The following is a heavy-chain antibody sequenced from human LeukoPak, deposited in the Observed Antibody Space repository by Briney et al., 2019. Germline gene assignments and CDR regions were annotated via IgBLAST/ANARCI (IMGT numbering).Heavy chain of an antibody. Sequence: GASVKVSCKTSGYPFSSYCMRWVRQAPGQGLEWMGIFEPISGTKRVAEKLQGRVNMTRDTATSTVYMELSSLRPEDTAMYYCARDKEEVAHYDWFDPWGQGTQVTVSS. CDR3: ARDKEEVAHYDWFDP. CDR2: FEPISGTK. J-gene: IGHJ5*02. CDR1: GYPFSSYC. D-gene: IGHD3-16*01. V-gene: IGHV1-46*04.